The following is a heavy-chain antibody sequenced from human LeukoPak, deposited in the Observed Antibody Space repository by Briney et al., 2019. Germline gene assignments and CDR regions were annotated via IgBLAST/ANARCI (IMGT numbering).Heavy chain of an antibody. CDR1: GYSFTSYG. CDR2: ISNYNGAT. J-gene: IGHJ4*02. V-gene: IGHV1-18*01. CDR3: ARDYGSGAYARFDL. D-gene: IGHD3-10*01. Sequence: ASVKVSCKASGYSFTSYGVSWVRQAPGQGLEWMGWISNYNGATNYAQQFQGRVTMTTDTSTTTAFMELRRLRIDDTAVYYCARDYGSGAYARFDLWGQGTLVTVSS.